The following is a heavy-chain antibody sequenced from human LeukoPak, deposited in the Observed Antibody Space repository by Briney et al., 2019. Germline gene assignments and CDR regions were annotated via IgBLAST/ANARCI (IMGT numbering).Heavy chain of an antibody. CDR3: ARGDFGETNTAFDV. CDR2: INPNSATT. CDR1: VYTFTDYD. D-gene: IGHD4-17*01. Sequence: GASVNVSCKTSVYTFTDYDVHWVRQAPGQGLEWMGWINPNSATTNYAQRLQGRVTFTRDTSLSVAYMELSSLTSEDAAVYFCARGDFGETNTAFDVWGQGTLVAVSS. J-gene: IGHJ3*01. V-gene: IGHV1-8*03.